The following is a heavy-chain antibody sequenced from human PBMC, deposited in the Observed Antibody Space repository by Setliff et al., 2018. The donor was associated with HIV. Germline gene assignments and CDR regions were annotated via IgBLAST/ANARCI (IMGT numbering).Heavy chain of an antibody. D-gene: IGHD2-8*01. V-gene: IGHV3-48*03. CDR1: GFTFSSYE. CDR3: ARAAILVYASPLDS. J-gene: IGHJ4*02. Sequence: LSLTCAASGFTFSSYEMNWVRQAPGKGLEWVSYISTSGNRIHYADSVKGRATVTRDSSTSTIYMELRSLRFDDTAVYYCARAAILVYASPLDSWGQGTLVTVPQ. CDR2: ISTSGNRI.